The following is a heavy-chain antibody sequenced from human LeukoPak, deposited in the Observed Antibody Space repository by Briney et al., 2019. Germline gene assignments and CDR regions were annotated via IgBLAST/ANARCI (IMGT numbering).Heavy chain of an antibody. D-gene: IGHD2-21*02. V-gene: IGHV4-34*01. CDR1: GVSFDDYY. Sequence: SETLSLTCTVSGVSFDDYYWSWVRQTPGKGLEWIGEINHSGYTNDSPSLESRVTLSIDTSRKQFSLNLRSVTVADTGIYYCTRMTAGHDYWGQGTLVTVSS. J-gene: IGHJ4*02. CDR2: INHSGYT. CDR3: TRMTAGHDY.